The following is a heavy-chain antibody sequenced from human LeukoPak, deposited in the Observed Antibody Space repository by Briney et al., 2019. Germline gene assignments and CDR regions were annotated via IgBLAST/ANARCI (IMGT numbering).Heavy chain of an antibody. CDR2: ISSSGSTI. CDR3: AKDNDSSGYYSGNAAFDI. CDR1: GFTFSSYE. Sequence: GGSLRLSCAASGFTFSSYEMNWVRQAPGKGLEWVSYISSSGSTIYYADSVKGRFTISRDNAKNSLYLQMNSLRAEDTALYYCAKDNDSSGYYSGNAAFDIWGQGTMVTVSS. J-gene: IGHJ3*02. V-gene: IGHV3-48*03. D-gene: IGHD3-22*01.